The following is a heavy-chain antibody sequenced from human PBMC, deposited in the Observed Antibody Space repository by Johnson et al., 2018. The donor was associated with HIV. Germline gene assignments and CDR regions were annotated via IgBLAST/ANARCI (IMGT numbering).Heavy chain of an antibody. D-gene: IGHD1-26*01. CDR3: ARERRRGSYVDPWNDALDI. CDR1: GFTFSSYA. CDR2: ISYDRSNT. J-gene: IGHJ3*02. V-gene: IGHV3-30*14. Sequence: QVQLVESGGGVVQPGRSLRLSCAASGFTFSSYAMHWVRQAPGKGLEWVAVISYDRSNTYYADSVKGRFTISRDNSKNTLYLQMGSLRAEDMAGYYCARERRRGSYVDPWNDALDIWGQGTMVTVSS.